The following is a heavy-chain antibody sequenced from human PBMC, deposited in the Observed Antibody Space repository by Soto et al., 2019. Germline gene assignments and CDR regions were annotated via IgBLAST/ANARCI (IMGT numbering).Heavy chain of an antibody. CDR1: GGSFSGYY. D-gene: IGHD3-3*01. J-gene: IGHJ4*02. V-gene: IGHV4-34*01. CDR2: INHSGST. CDR3: ARKDREWLSS. Sequence: PSETLSLTCAVYGGSFSGYYWSWIRQPPGKGLEWIGEINHSGSTNYNPSLKSRVTISVDTSKNQFSLKLSSVTAADTAVYYCARKDREWLSSWGQGTLVTVPQ.